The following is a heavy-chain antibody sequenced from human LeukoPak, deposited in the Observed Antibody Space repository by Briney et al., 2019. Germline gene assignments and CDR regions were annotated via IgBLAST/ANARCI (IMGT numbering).Heavy chain of an antibody. CDR3: AKGKGIGFDY. Sequence: GGSLRLSCAASGFTFSSYAMSWVRQAPGKGLEWVSAMSGSGSSTYYADSVKGRFTISRDNSKNTLYLQMNSLRAEDTAVYYCAKGKGIGFDYWGQGTLVIVSS. CDR1: GFTFSSYA. V-gene: IGHV3-23*01. J-gene: IGHJ4*02. D-gene: IGHD2-21*01. CDR2: MSGSGSST.